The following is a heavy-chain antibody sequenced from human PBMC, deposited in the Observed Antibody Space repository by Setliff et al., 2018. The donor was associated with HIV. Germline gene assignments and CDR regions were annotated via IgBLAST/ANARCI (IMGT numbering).Heavy chain of an antibody. CDR3: ARGESTTWDLAEYFQH. Sequence: SETLSLTCTVSGGSINSGDYFWSWIRQHPGKGLEWIGYTYSRGTSYFNPSLKSRITISVDTSKNHFSLKLGFVTAADTAVYYCARGESTTWDLAEYFQHWGHGTLVTVSS. CDR1: GGSINSGDYF. D-gene: IGHD2-2*01. CDR2: TYSRGTS. J-gene: IGHJ1*01. V-gene: IGHV4-31*03.